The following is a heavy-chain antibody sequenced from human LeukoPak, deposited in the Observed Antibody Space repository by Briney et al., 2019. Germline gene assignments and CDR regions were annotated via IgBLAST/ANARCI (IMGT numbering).Heavy chain of an antibody. Sequence: GASVKVSCKASGYTFTRFDINWVRQATGQGLEWMGWVNLKSGYTGYAQKFQGRVTMTRNTSISTAYMELSSLRSEDTAVYYCAMDSSSFYGMDVWGQGTTVTVSS. D-gene: IGHD6-13*01. V-gene: IGHV1-8*01. J-gene: IGHJ6*02. CDR2: VNLKSGYT. CDR3: AMDSSSFYGMDV. CDR1: GYTFTRFD.